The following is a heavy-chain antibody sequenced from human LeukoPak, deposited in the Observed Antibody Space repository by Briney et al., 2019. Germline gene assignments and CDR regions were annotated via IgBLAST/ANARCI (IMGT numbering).Heavy chain of an antibody. J-gene: IGHJ4*02. Sequence: SETLSLTCTVSGGSISSYYWSWIRQPPGKGLEWIGYIYYSGSTNYNPSLKSRVTISVDTSKNQFSLKLSSVTAADTAVYYCARQQLSQLYYFDYWGQGTLVAVSS. CDR2: IYYSGST. CDR3: ARQQLSQLYYFDY. D-gene: IGHD6-13*01. CDR1: GGSISSYY. V-gene: IGHV4-59*01.